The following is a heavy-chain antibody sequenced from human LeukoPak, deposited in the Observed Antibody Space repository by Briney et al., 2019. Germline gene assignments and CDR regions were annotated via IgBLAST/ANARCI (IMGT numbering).Heavy chain of an antibody. D-gene: IGHD3-22*01. CDR2: IYTSGST. CDR1: GGSISSGSYY. Sequence: PSQTLSLTCTVSGGSISSGSYYWSWIRQPAGKGLEWIGRIYTSGSTNYNPSLKSRVTISVDTSKNQFSLKLSSVTAADTAVYYCARCYYDSSGYYYGYYYYMDVWGKGTTVTVSS. CDR3: ARCYYDSSGYYYGYYYYMDV. V-gene: IGHV4-61*02. J-gene: IGHJ6*03.